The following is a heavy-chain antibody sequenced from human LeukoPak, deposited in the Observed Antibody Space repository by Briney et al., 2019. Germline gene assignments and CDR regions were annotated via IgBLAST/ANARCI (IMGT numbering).Heavy chain of an antibody. D-gene: IGHD3-22*01. Sequence: PGGSLRLSRAASGFTFTIYGMHSVRQAPGKGLEWVAVIWYDGSNKYYADSVKGRFTISRDNSKNTLYLQMNSLRGEDTAVYYCARGSSGYYVWLFDYWGQGTLVTVSS. CDR1: GFTFTIYG. CDR3: ARGSSGYYVWLFDY. CDR2: IWYDGSNK. J-gene: IGHJ4*02. V-gene: IGHV3-33*01.